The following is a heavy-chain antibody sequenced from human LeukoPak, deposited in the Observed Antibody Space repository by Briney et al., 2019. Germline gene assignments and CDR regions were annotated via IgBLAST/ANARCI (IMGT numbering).Heavy chain of an antibody. CDR3: ARDQRAVGIDF. D-gene: IGHD1-26*01. Sequence: AGGSLRLSCAASGFTFDDYAMHWVRQAPGKGLEWVASIRYDGSNKYYADSVKGRFTISRDNFRNTLYLQMISLTVEDTSVFYCARDQRAVGIDFWGQGTLVTVSS. J-gene: IGHJ4*02. V-gene: IGHV3-30*02. CDR1: GFTFDDYA. CDR2: IRYDGSNK.